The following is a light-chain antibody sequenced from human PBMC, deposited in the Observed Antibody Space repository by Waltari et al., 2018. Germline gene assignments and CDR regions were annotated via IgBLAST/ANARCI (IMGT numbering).Light chain of an antibody. J-gene: IGKJ4*01. CDR2: GAS. CDR3: QQVNSFPAT. Sequence: DIQMTQSPSSVSAFVGDRVTITCRASQSISNWLAWYKQKPGKDPELLIYGASDLLSGVPSRFSGSGAGTDFTLTISSLQAEDFATYYCQQVNSFPATFGGGTTVEIK. CDR1: QSISNW. V-gene: IGKV1-12*01.